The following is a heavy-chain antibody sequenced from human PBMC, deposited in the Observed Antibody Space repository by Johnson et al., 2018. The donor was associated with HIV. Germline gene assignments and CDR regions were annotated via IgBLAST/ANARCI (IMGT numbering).Heavy chain of an antibody. CDR2: IAHDESIT. J-gene: IGHJ3*02. V-gene: IGHV3-30*02. Sequence: QVQLVESGGGLVQPGGSLRLSCAASGFTFADYGMHWVRQPPGKGLEWVAFIAHDESITHYADSVKGRFTISRDNSKNTLYLQMNSLRAEDTAVYYCARSFGVTTPGAFDIWGQGTMVTVSS. CDR3: ARSFGVTTPGAFDI. CDR1: GFTFADYG. D-gene: IGHD3-3*01.